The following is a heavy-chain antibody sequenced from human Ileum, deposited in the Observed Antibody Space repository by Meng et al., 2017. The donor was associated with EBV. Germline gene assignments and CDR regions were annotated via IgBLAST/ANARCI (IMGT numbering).Heavy chain of an antibody. Sequence: VQEPVSGPGLLKTASASSSPFAVTGGPVSRGCWWSWVRQTPVEGLGWIGEMYPTGPTYYNPSLKGRVTITIDKSTNQLSLKLNTATVADTAVYYCVRGGTYYLSYWGQGSLVTASS. V-gene: IGHV4-4*02. CDR2: MYPTGPT. D-gene: IGHD1-26*01. CDR1: GGPVSRGCW. J-gene: IGHJ4*02. CDR3: VRGGTYYLSY.